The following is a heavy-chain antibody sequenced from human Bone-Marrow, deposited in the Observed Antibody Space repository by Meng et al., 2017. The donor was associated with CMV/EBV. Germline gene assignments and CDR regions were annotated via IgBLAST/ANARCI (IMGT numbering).Heavy chain of an antibody. CDR2: INHSGST. CDR1: GGSFSGYY. D-gene: IGHD2-8*01. J-gene: IGHJ4*02. CDR3: ARGMGSYYFDD. V-gene: IGHV4-34*01. Sequence: SETLSLTCAVYGGSFSGYYWSWIRQPPGKGLEWIGEINHSGSTNYNPSLKSRVTISVDTSKNQFSLKLSSVTAADTAVYYCARGMGSYYFDDWGQGTLVTVSS.